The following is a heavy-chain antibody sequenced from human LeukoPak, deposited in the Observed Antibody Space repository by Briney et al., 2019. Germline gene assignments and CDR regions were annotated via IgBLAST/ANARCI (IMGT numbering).Heavy chain of an antibody. CDR3: ARGRCSSTSCQAGQPLH. CDR2: ISSSSSYI. D-gene: IGHD2-2*01. J-gene: IGHJ4*02. Sequence: PGGSLRLSCAASGFTFSSYSMNWVRQAPGKGLEWVSSISSSSSYIYYADSVKGRFTISRDNAKNSLYLQMNSLRAEDTAVYYCARGRCSSTSCQAGQPLHWGQGTLVTVSS. V-gene: IGHV3-21*01. CDR1: GFTFSSYS.